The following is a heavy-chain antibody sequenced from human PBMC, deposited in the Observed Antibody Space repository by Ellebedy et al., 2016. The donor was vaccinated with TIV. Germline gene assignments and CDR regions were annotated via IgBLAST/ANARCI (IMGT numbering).Heavy chain of an antibody. CDR2: ISAYNGNT. CDR3: ARGDRVAPPFDY. CDR1: GYTFTSYG. D-gene: IGHD2-15*01. J-gene: IGHJ4*02. V-gene: IGHV1-18*01. Sequence: AASVKVSCKASGYTFTSYGISWVRQAPGQGLEWMGWISAYNGNTNYAQKLLGRVTMTTDTSTSTAYMELRSLRSEDTAVYYCARGDRVAPPFDYWGQGTLVTVSS.